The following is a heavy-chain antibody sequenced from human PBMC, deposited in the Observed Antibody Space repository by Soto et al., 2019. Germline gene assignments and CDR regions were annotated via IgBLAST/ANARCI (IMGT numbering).Heavy chain of an antibody. D-gene: IGHD2-2*01. J-gene: IGHJ5*02. CDR3: ARVAIVVVPDYIPRWLDP. V-gene: IGHV5-51*01. Sequence: EVQLVQSGAEVKKPGESLKISCKGSGYVFVNYWIGWVRQMPGKGPEWMGIIFPGNSDTRYSPSFQGQVTISVDKSISTAYLQWSSLKASDTAMYYCARVAIVVVPDYIPRWLDPWGQGSLVTVSS. CDR1: GYVFVNYW. CDR2: IFPGNSDT.